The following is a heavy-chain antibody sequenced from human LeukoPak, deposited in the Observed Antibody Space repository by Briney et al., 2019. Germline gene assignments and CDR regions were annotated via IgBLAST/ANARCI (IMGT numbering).Heavy chain of an antibody. J-gene: IGHJ6*03. Sequence: SETLSLTCTVSGGSISSYYWSWIRQPPGKGLEWIGYIYYSGSTNYNPSLKSRVTISVDTSKNQFSLKLSSVTAADTAVYYCARAQYYDFWSGLYYYYYYMDVWGKGTTVTVSS. CDR1: GGSISSYY. CDR2: IYYSGST. CDR3: ARAQYYDFWSGLYYYYYYMDV. V-gene: IGHV4-59*01. D-gene: IGHD3-3*01.